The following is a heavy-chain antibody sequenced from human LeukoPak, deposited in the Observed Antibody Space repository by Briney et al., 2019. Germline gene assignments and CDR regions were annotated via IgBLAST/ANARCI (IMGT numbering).Heavy chain of an antibody. V-gene: IGHV3-23*01. CDR3: ARDHPYYDILTGYYISGTDY. Sequence: HTGGSLRLSCAASGFTFSSYAMNWVRQAPGKGLEWVSGISGSGGSTYYADSVKGRFTISRDNSKNTLYLQMNSLRAEDTAVYYCARDHPYYDILTGYYISGTDYWGQGTLVTVSS. CDR2: ISGSGGST. D-gene: IGHD3-9*01. J-gene: IGHJ4*02. CDR1: GFTFSSYA.